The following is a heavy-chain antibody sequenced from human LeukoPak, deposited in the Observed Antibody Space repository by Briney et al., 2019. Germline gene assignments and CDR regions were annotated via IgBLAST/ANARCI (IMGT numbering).Heavy chain of an antibody. D-gene: IGHD4-17*01. V-gene: IGHV3-30*04. Sequence: GRSLRLSCAASGFTFSSYAMHWVRQAPGKGLEWVAAISYDGSNKYYADSVKGRFTISRDNSKNTLYLQMNSLRAEDTAVYYCARESFFYGDYKFDYWGQGTMVTVSS. J-gene: IGHJ3*01. CDR1: GFTFSSYA. CDR2: ISYDGSNK. CDR3: ARESFFYGDYKFDY.